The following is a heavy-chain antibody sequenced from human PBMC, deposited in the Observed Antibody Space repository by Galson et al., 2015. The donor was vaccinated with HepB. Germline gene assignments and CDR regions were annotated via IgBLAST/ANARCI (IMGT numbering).Heavy chain of an antibody. D-gene: IGHD2-2*02. Sequence: SLRLSCAASGFCFSTFPMIWVRQTPGKGLEWVSAISGSGDGTEYDDSVRGRFIISRDSSKNTLYLQMNSLSAADSAVYYCARTTSLRYDAFDIWGQGTMVTVSS. V-gene: IGHV3-23*01. CDR1: GFCFSTFP. CDR2: ISGSGDGT. J-gene: IGHJ3*02. CDR3: ARTTSLRYDAFDI.